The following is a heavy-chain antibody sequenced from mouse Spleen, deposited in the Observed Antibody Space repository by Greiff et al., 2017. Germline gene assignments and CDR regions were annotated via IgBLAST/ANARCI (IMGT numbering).Heavy chain of an antibody. D-gene: IGHD1-1*01. CDR2: ISSGGSYT. J-gene: IGHJ2*01. V-gene: IGHV5-6*02. Sequence: DVKLVESGGDLVKPGGSLKLSCAASGFTFSSYGMSWVRQTPDKRLEWVATISSGGSYTYYPDSVKGRFTISRDNAKNTLYLQMSSLKSEDTAMYYCARQITSYYFDYWGQGTTLTVSS. CDR3: ARQITSYYFDY. CDR1: GFTFSSYG.